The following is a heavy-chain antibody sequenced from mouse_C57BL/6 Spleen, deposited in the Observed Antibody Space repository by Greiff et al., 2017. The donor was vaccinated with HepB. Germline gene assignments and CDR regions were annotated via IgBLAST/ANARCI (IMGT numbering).Heavy chain of an antibody. CDR1: GYTFTSYW. V-gene: IGHV1-69*01. CDR2: IDPSDSYT. J-gene: IGHJ2*01. Sequence: QVQLKQPGAELVMPGASVKLSCKASGYTFTSYWMHWVKQRPGQGLEWIGEIDPSDSYTNYNQKFKGKSTLTVDKSSSTAYMQLSSLTSEDSAVYYCAIDDYWGQGTTLTVSS. CDR3: AIDDY.